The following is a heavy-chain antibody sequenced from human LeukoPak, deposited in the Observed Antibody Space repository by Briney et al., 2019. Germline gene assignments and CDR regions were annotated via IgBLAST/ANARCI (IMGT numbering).Heavy chain of an antibody. D-gene: IGHD4-11*01. V-gene: IGHV3-21*01. CDR2: ISSSSSYI. CDR3: ARGDYSENYYYMDV. J-gene: IGHJ6*03. CDR1: GFTFSSYS. Sequence: GGSLRLSCAASGFTFSSYSMNWVRQAPGKGLEWVSSISSSSSYIYYADSVKGRFTISRDNAKNSLYLQMNSLRAEDTAVYYCARGDYSENYYYMDVWGKGTTVTVSS.